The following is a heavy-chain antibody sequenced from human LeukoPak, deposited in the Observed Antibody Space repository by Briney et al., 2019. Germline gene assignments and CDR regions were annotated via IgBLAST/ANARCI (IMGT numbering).Heavy chain of an antibody. V-gene: IGHV1-46*01. J-gene: IGHJ4*02. D-gene: IGHD2-21*02. CDR2: INPSGGST. CDR3: ARDNRPFCGGDCYSDY. Sequence: ASVKVSCKASGYTFTGYYMHWVRQAPGQGLEWMGIINPSGGSTSYAQKFQGRVTMTRDTSTSTVYMELSSLRSEDTAVYYCARDNRPFCGGDCYSDYWGQGTLVTVSS. CDR1: GYTFTGYY.